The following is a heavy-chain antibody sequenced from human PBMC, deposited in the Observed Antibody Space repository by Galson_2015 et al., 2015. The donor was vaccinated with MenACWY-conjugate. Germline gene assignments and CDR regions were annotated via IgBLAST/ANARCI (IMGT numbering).Heavy chain of an antibody. Sequence: ETLSLTCSVSGASISTDYWSWIRQPPGKGLEWIGYIHYSGSTKYNPSLKTRITMSLDTSENQFSLKLSSVTAADTAEYYCARWVAVKMIEYCGQGTLVTVSS. V-gene: IGHV4-59*01. D-gene: IGHD6-19*01. CDR2: IHYSGST. CDR3: ARWVAVKMIEY. J-gene: IGHJ4*02. CDR1: GASISTDY.